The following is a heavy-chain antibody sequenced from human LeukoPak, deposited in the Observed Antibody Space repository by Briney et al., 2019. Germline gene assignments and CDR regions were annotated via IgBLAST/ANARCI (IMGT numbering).Heavy chain of an antibody. V-gene: IGHV3-23*01. Sequence: GGSLRLSCAASGFTFSSYAMSWVRQAPGKGLEWVSAISGSGGSTYYADSVKGRFTISRDNSKNTLYLQMNSLRAEDTAVYYCAKGDVVVVAATPGYWGQGTLVTVSS. CDR3: AKGDVVVVAATPGY. CDR1: GFTFSSYA. CDR2: ISGSGGST. J-gene: IGHJ4*02. D-gene: IGHD2-15*01.